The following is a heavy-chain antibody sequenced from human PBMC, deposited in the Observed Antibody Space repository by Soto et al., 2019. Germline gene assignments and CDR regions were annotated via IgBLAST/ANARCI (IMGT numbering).Heavy chain of an antibody. CDR3: ARVSYECSSTNCYEVGDY. V-gene: IGHV1-8*01. CDR2: MNPNSGNT. J-gene: IGHJ4*02. Sequence: GASVKVSCKASGYTFTSYEINWVRQATGQGLEWMGWMNPNSGNTGYAQKFQGRVTMTRNTSISTAYMELSSLRSEDTAVYYCARVSYECSSTNCYEVGDYWGQRTLVTVSS. D-gene: IGHD2-2*01. CDR1: GYTFTSYE.